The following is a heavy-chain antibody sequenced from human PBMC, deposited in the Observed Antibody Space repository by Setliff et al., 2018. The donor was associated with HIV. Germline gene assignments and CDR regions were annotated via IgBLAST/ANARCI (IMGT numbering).Heavy chain of an antibody. CDR3: ARVRFNFDNVRCFDL. D-gene: IGHD1-20*01. CDR2: INQERTT. V-gene: IGHV4-34*01. J-gene: IGHJ2*01. Sequence: ETLSLTCAVYRGSFSHYYWTWIRQSPGKGLEWIAEINQERTTFYNPSLKSRVTMSLDTSRNEVSLRLNSVTAADTATYFCARVRFNFDNVRCFDLWGPGTLVTVSS. CDR1: RGSFSHYY.